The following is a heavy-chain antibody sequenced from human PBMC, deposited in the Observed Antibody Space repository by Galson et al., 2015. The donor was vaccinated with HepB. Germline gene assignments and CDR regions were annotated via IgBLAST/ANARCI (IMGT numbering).Heavy chain of an antibody. CDR2: ISSSSSTI. CDR1: GFTFSSYS. V-gene: IGHV3-48*04. Sequence: SLRLSCAASGFTFSSYSMNWVRQAPGKGLEWVSYISSSSSTIYYADSVKGRFTISRDNAKNSLYLQMNSLRAEDTAVYYCAREVQNYCSSTSCPYDYWGQGTRVTVSS. J-gene: IGHJ4*02. D-gene: IGHD2-2*01. CDR3: AREVQNYCSSTSCPYDY.